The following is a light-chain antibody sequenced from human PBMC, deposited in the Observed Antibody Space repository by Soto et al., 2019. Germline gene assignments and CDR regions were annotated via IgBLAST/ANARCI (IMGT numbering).Light chain of an antibody. Sequence: QSVLTQPPSVSGAPGQRVTNSCTGSSSNIGAGYDVHWYQQRPGTAPKLLIFGNTNRPSGVPDRFSGSKSGTSASLAITGLQAEDEGDYYCQSYDSTLSARYVFGTGTKVTVL. CDR2: GNT. CDR3: QSYDSTLSARYV. V-gene: IGLV1-40*01. CDR1: SSNIGAGYD. J-gene: IGLJ1*01.